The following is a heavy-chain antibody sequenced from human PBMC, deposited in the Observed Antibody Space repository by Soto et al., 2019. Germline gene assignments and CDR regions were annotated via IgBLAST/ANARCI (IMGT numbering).Heavy chain of an antibody. CDR1: GGSISSGGYY. D-gene: IGHD3-10*01. V-gene: IGHV4-31*03. CDR2: IYYSGST. J-gene: IGHJ4*02. Sequence: SETLSLTCTVSGGSISSGGYYWSWIRQHPGKGLEWIGYIYYSGSTYYNPSLKSRVTISVDTSKNQFSLKLSSVTAADTAVYYCARGSLWFGEFKTYYFDYWGQGTLVTVSS. CDR3: ARGSLWFGEFKTYYFDY.